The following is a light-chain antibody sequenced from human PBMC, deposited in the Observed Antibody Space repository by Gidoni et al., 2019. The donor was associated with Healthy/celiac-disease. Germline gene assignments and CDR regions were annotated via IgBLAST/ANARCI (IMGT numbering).Light chain of an antibody. CDR2: GAS. Sequence: EIVMTQSPATLSVSPGERATLSCRASQSVSSNLAWYQQKPGQAPRLLIYGASTRATGIPARFSGSGSGTEFTLTISSLQSEDFAVYYCQQYNNWPPXTXGQGTKVEIK. CDR3: QQYNNWPPXT. CDR1: QSVSSN. J-gene: IGKJ1*01. V-gene: IGKV3-15*01.